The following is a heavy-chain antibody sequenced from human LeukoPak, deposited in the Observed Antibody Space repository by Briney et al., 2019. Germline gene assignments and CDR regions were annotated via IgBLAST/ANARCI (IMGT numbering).Heavy chain of an antibody. J-gene: IGHJ4*02. CDR2: IYYSGST. CDR1: GGSISSYY. Sequence: SETLSLTCTVSGGSISSYYWSWIRQPPGKGLEWIGYIYYSGSTNYNPSLKSRVTISVDTSKNQFSLKLSSVTAADTAVYYRARAVANWVYYFDYWGQGTLVTVSS. D-gene: IGHD7-27*01. CDR3: ARAVANWVYYFDY. V-gene: IGHV4-59*01.